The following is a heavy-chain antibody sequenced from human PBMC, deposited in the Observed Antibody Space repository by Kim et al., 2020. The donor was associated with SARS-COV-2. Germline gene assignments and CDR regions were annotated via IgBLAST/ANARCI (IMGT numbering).Heavy chain of an antibody. D-gene: IGHD6-13*01. CDR1: GGSISSYY. V-gene: IGHV4-59*01. CDR2: IYYSGST. J-gene: IGHJ4*02. Sequence: SETLSLTCTVSGGSISSYYWSWIRQPPGKGLEWIGYIYYSGSTNYNPSLKSRVTISVDTSKNQFSLKLSSVTAADTAVYYCAREVGAAAGTGGILDYWGQGTLVTVSS. CDR3: AREVGAAAGTGGILDY.